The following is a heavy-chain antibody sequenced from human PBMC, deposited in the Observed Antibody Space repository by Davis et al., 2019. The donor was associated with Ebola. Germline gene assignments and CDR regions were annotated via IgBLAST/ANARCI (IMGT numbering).Heavy chain of an antibody. CDR3: TRGWLRGWFDP. V-gene: IGHV6-1*01. Sequence: PSETLSLTCAISGDSVSSGGWNWIRQSPSRGLECLGRTYYNSKWYSDYATSVRGRITINADTSGNKFYLQLNSVTPDDTAVYYCTRGWLRGWFDPWGQGTQVIVSS. J-gene: IGHJ5*02. CDR1: GDSVSSGG. D-gene: IGHD5-12*01. CDR2: TYYNSKWYS.